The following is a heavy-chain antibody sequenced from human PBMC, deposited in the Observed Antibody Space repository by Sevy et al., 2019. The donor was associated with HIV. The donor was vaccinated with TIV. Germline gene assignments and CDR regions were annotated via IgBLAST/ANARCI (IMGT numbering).Heavy chain of an antibody. Sequence: GGSLRLSCEASGFAFDDSVMHWDRQAPGKGLEWVAGISWDSARIAYADSIEGRFTISRDNAKNSLYLQMNSLRTEDTALYYCAKMNYWGQGTLVTVSS. J-gene: IGHJ4*02. CDR3: AKMNY. V-gene: IGHV3-9*01. CDR1: GFAFDDSV. CDR2: ISWDSARI.